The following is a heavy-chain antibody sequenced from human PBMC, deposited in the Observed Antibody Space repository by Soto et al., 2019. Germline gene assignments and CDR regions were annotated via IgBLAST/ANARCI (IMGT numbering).Heavy chain of an antibody. Sequence: QVQLVQSGAEVKKPGSPVRVSCTASGDTFNFYTISWVRQVPGQGPEWMGKIIPMLGMSNYAQKFQGRVTIMADNSKSTIYMNLGGLTSEDKAVYYCATNYGSGSTHFDYWGQGTLVTVSS. CDR1: GDTFNFYT. J-gene: IGHJ4*02. D-gene: IGHD3-10*01. V-gene: IGHV1-69*02. CDR3: ATNYGSGSTHFDY. CDR2: IIPMLGMS.